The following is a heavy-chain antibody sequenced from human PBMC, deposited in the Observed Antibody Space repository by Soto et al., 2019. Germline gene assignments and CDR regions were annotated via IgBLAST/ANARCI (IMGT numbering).Heavy chain of an antibody. V-gene: IGHV1-18*01. Sequence: QVQLVQSGAEVKKPGASVKVSCKASGYTFTSYGISWVRQAPGQGLEWMGWISAYNGNTNYAQKLQGRVTMTTDTSTSTAYMELRSLRSDATAVYYCARDKLYNWNDGPDGYWGQGTLVTVSS. CDR1: GYTFTSYG. D-gene: IGHD1-1*01. CDR2: ISAYNGNT. CDR3: ARDKLYNWNDGPDGY. J-gene: IGHJ4*02.